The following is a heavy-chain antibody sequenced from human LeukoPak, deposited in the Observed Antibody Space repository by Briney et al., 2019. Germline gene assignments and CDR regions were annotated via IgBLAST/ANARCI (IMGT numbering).Heavy chain of an antibody. CDR3: AVRDGHSTSSGDT. V-gene: IGHV4-34*01. D-gene: IGHD6-6*01. J-gene: IGHJ5*02. CDR2: INQSGRT. Sequence: PSETLSLTCGFYGGSFRNYYWSCTRQSPGKGLEWIGEINQSGRTNYNPSLKTRLTISVDTAKNLFSLNLTSMTAADTATYYCAVRDGHSTSSGDTWGQGTLVTVSS. CDR1: GGSFRNYY.